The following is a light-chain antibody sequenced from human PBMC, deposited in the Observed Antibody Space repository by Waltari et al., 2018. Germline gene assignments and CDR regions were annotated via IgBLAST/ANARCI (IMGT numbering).Light chain of an antibody. CDR1: SSDSGGYEY. Sequence: SALTQPDSVSGPPGQSITISCSGISSDSGGYEYVSWYQQHPGKAPKVIIYDVTNRPQGVSNRCSGSKSGSSAALTSAGLQAEDEAGYYCSSFTSSTTGIFGGGTKLTVL. CDR2: DVT. J-gene: IGLJ2*01. V-gene: IGLV2-14*01. CDR3: SSFTSSTTGI.